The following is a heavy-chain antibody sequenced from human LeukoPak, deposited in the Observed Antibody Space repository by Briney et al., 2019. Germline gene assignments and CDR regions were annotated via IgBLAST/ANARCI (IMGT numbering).Heavy chain of an antibody. CDR1: GGSISSYY. CDR2: FYYSGST. J-gene: IGHJ6*02. CDR3: AREGEILYYGMDV. V-gene: IGHV4-59*01. D-gene: IGHD1-26*01. Sequence: PSETLSLTCTVSGGSISSYYWSWIRQPPGKGLEWIGYFYYSGSTNYNPSLKSRVTISVDTSKNQFSLKLSSVTAADTAVYYCAREGEILYYGMDVWGQGTTVTVSS.